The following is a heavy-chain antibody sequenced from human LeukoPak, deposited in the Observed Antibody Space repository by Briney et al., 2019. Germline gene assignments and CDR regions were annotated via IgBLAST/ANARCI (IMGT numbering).Heavy chain of an antibody. Sequence: SVKVPCKASGGIFRSYAISWVRQAPGQGLEWMGGIIPIFGTANYAQKFQGRVTITADEFTSTAYMELSSLRSEDTAVYYCARGGDGYNPLSISFDYWGQGTLVTVSS. CDR1: GGIFRSYA. D-gene: IGHD5-24*01. CDR2: IIPIFGTA. CDR3: ARGGDGYNPLSISFDY. V-gene: IGHV1-69*01. J-gene: IGHJ4*02.